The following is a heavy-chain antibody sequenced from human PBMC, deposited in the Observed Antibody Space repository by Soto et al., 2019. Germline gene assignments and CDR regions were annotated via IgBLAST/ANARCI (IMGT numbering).Heavy chain of an antibody. CDR1: GGSISSGGYY. Sequence: QVQLQESGPGLVKPSQTLSLTCTVSGGSISSGGYYWSWIRQHPGKGLEWIGYIYYSGSTYYNPSLKSRVTISVDTSKNQFSLKLSSVTAADTAVYYCARVIKYYYDSSGYYHYYYGMDVWGQGTTVTVSS. J-gene: IGHJ6*02. CDR3: ARVIKYYYDSSGYYHYYYGMDV. CDR2: IYYSGST. D-gene: IGHD3-22*01. V-gene: IGHV4-31*03.